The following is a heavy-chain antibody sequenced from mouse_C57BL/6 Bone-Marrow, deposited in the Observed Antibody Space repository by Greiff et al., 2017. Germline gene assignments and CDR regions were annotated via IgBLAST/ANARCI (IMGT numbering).Heavy chain of an antibody. CDR1: GYTFTEYT. J-gene: IGHJ1*03. D-gene: IGHD2-10*02. V-gene: IGHV1-62-2*01. CDR3: ARHEERAHSIYWYFDV. CDR2: FYPGSGSI. Sequence: QVQLKESGAELVKPGASVKLSCKASGYTFTEYTIHWVKQRSGQGLEWIGWFYPGSGSIKYNEKFKDKATLTADKSSSTVYMELSRLTSEDSAVYFCARHEERAHSIYWYFDVWGTGTTVTVSS.